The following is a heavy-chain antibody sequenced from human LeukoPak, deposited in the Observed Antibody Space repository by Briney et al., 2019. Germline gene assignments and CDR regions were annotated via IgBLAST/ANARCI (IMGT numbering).Heavy chain of an antibody. Sequence: GGSLRLSCAASGFTFSSYAMSWVRQAPGEGLEWVSAISGSGGSTYYADSVKGRFTISRDNSKNTLYLQMNSLRAEDTAVYYCAKEVSPGPKIAAADYWGQGTLVTVSS. V-gene: IGHV3-23*01. D-gene: IGHD6-13*01. CDR2: ISGSGGST. CDR1: GFTFSSYA. CDR3: AKEVSPGPKIAAADY. J-gene: IGHJ4*02.